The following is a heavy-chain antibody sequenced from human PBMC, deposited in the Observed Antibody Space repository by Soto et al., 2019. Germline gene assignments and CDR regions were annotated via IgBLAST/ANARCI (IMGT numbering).Heavy chain of an antibody. J-gene: IGHJ4*02. V-gene: IGHV3-21*01. Sequence: GGSLRLSCAASRFTFRSYTMNWVRQAPRKGLEWVSFISSGSDYIYYADSVKGRSTISRDDATNSLVLQMSSLRAEDTAVYSCPTEHVVCIFPRGQRGSFGYWSQETLVTVSS. CDR1: RFTFRSYT. CDR2: ISSGSDYI. CDR3: PTEHVVCIFPRGQRGSFGY. D-gene: IGHD3-16*01.